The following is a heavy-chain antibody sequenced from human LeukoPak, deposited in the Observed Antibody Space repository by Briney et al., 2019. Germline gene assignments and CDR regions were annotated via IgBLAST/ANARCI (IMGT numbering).Heavy chain of an antibody. J-gene: IGHJ3*02. CDR1: GFPFGSYG. CDR2: ISHEGSKT. CDR3: ARGHGGVGFWSGMGAFDI. D-gene: IGHD3-3*01. Sequence: PGGSLRLSCEASGFPFGSYGIHWVRQVPGKGLEWVAVISHEGSKTYYADSAKGRFSMSRDNSKNMVYLQMDSLRSEDTAVYYCARGHGGVGFWSGMGAFDIWGQGTMVTVSS. V-gene: IGHV3-30*03.